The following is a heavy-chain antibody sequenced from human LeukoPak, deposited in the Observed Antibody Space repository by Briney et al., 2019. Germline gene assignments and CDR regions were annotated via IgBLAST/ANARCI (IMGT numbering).Heavy chain of an antibody. CDR3: ARAQQLWLRMDYYYYGMDV. Sequence: GGSLRLSCAASGFTVSSNYMSWVRQAPGKGLEWVSVIYSGGSTYYADSVKGRFTISRDNSKNTLYLQMNSLRAEDTAVYYCARAQQLWLRMDYYYYGMDVWGQGTTVTVSS. D-gene: IGHD5-18*01. CDR2: IYSGGST. CDR1: GFTVSSNY. V-gene: IGHV3-53*01. J-gene: IGHJ6*02.